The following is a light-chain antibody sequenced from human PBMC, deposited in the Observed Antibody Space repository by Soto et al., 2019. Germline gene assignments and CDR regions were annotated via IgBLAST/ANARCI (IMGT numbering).Light chain of an antibody. Sequence: EIVMTQSPATLSVTQGERAIVSCRASQSVSSNLAWYQQKPGQVPRLLIYGASTRATGIPARFSGSGSGTEFTLTISSLQSEDFAVYYCQQYNNWPFTFGPGTKVDIK. J-gene: IGKJ3*01. CDR2: GAS. V-gene: IGKV3D-15*01. CDR3: QQYNNWPFT. CDR1: QSVSSN.